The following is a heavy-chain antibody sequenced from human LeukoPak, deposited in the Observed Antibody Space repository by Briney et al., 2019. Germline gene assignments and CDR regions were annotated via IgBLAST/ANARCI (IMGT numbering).Heavy chain of an antibody. Sequence: PGGSLRLSCAGSGFTFSNYAMTWVRQAPGKGLEWVSTISSSGDATYSADSVKGRFTISRDNPKNTLYLQMNSLRAEDTAVYYCAKAPPYKKYFDYWGQGTLVTVSS. V-gene: IGHV3-23*01. J-gene: IGHJ4*02. CDR1: GFTFSNYA. CDR2: ISSSGDAT. CDR3: AKAPPYKKYFDY. D-gene: IGHD1-1*01.